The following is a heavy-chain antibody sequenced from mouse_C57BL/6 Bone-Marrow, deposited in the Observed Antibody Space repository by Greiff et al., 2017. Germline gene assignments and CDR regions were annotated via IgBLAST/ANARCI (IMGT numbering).Heavy chain of an antibody. Sequence: QVQLQQSGPELVKPGASVKISCKASGYAFSSSWMNWVKQRPGKGLEWIGRIYPGDGDTNYNGKFKGKATLTADKSSSTAYMQRSSLTSEDSAVYFCAREIGKDWYFDVWGTGTTVSVSS. J-gene: IGHJ1*03. CDR2: IYPGDGDT. CDR3: AREIGKDWYFDV. D-gene: IGHD3-1*01. V-gene: IGHV1-82*01. CDR1: GYAFSSSW.